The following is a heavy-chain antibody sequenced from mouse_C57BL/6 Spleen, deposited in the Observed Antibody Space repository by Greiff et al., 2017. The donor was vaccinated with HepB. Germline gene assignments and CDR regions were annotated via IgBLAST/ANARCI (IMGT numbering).Heavy chain of an antibody. D-gene: IGHD2-4*01. Sequence: QVQLQQPGTELVKPGASVKLSCKASGYTFTSYWMHWVKQRPGQGLEWIGNINPSNGGTNYNEKFKSKATLTVDKSSSTAYMQLSSLTSEDSAVYYCARSQIYYDYLYAMDYWGQGTSVTVSS. CDR2: INPSNGGT. V-gene: IGHV1-53*01. J-gene: IGHJ4*01. CDR3: ARSQIYYDYLYAMDY. CDR1: GYTFTSYW.